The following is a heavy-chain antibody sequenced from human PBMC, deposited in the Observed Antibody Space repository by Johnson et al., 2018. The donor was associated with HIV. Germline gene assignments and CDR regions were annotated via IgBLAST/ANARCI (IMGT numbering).Heavy chain of an antibody. D-gene: IGHD3-10*01. V-gene: IGHV3-23*04. CDR3: ARAGKWSGDAFDI. J-gene: IGHJ3*02. CDR1: GFTFSSYA. Sequence: VQLVESGGGLVQPGGSLRLSCAASGFTFSSYAMSWVRQAPGKGLEWVSAISGSGGSTYYADSVKGRFTISRDNSKNTLYLQMNSLRPEDTAVYYCARAGKWSGDAFDIWGQGTTVTVSS. CDR2: ISGSGGST.